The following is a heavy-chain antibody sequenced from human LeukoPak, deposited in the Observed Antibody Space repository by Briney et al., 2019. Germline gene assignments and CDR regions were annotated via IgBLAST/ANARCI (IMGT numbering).Heavy chain of an antibody. J-gene: IGHJ4*02. CDR3: ARDEGYTYGHPFDY. V-gene: IGHV3-30*04. CDR1: GFTFTSYT. D-gene: IGHD5-18*01. Sequence: QPGRSLRLSCVASGFTFTSYTFHWVRQAPGKGLEWVALILYDGSKQYYADSVKGRFTISRDNSKNTLYLQMNSLRAEDTAVYYCARDEGYTYGHPFDYWGQGTLVTVSS. CDR2: ILYDGSKQ.